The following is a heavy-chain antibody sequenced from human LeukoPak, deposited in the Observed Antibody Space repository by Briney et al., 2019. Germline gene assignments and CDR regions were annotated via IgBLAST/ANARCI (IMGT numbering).Heavy chain of an antibody. J-gene: IGHJ3*02. V-gene: IGHV3-30*18. CDR3: AKDSGESLYGDAFDI. Sequence: GGSLRLSCAASGLTFSGYGMHWVRDAPGKGLEWVAVISSDGSIKYYRDSVKGRFTISRDNSKKTLYLQMNSLRAEDTAIYNCAKDSGESLYGDAFDIRGQGTMVTVSS. CDR2: ISSDGSIK. CDR1: GLTFSGYG. D-gene: IGHD3-10*01.